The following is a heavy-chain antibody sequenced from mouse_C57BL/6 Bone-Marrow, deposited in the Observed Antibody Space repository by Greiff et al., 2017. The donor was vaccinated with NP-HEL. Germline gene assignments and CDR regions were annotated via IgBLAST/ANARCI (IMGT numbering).Heavy chain of an antibody. J-gene: IGHJ2*01. CDR3: TGGGTTVVEDYFDY. V-gene: IGHV6-3*01. Sequence: EVKLMESGGGLVQPGGSMKLSCVASGFTFSNYWMNWVRQSPEKGLEWVAQIRLKSDNYATHYAESVKGRFTISRDDSKSSVYLQMNNLRAEDTGIYYCTGGGTTVVEDYFDYWGQGTTLTVSS. CDR1: GFTFSNYW. D-gene: IGHD1-1*01. CDR2: IRLKSDNYAT.